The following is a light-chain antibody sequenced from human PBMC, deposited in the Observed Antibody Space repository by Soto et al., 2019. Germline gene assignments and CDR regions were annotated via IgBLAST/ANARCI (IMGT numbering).Light chain of an antibody. V-gene: IGKV3-15*01. Sequence: ELVMTQSPATLSVSPGERATLSCRASQSVSSNLAWYQQKPGQAPRLLIYGASSRATGIPVRFSGSGSGTEFTLTISSLQSEDFAVYYCQHYHGWPITFGQGTRLEIK. J-gene: IGKJ5*01. CDR2: GAS. CDR1: QSVSSN. CDR3: QHYHGWPIT.